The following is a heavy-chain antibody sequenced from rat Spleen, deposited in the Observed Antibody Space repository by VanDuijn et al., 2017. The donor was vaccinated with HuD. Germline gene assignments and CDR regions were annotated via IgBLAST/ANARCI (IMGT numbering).Heavy chain of an antibody. Sequence: EVQLVESGGGLVQPGRSLKLSCAASGFTFSDYNMAWVRQAPTKGLEWVASITNASGRTYYPDSVKGRFTISRDTAQNTLYLQMNSLRSEDTATYYCAKDLDYGPDYWGQGVMVTVSS. J-gene: IGHJ2*01. D-gene: IGHD1-11*01. CDR1: GFTFSDYN. CDR2: ITNASGRT. V-gene: IGHV5-20*01. CDR3: AKDLDYGPDY.